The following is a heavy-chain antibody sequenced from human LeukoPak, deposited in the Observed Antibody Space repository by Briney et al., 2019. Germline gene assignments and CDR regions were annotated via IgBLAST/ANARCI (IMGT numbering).Heavy chain of an antibody. Sequence: SGGSLRLSCAASGFTFSSYEMNWVRQAPGKGLEWVSYISSSGSTIYYADSVKGRFTISRDNAKNSLYLQMNSLRAEDTAVYYCARGGRGGWYFDYWGQGTLVTVSS. CDR1: GFTFSSYE. J-gene: IGHJ4*02. CDR2: ISSSGSTI. V-gene: IGHV3-48*03. D-gene: IGHD6-19*01. CDR3: ARGGRGGWYFDY.